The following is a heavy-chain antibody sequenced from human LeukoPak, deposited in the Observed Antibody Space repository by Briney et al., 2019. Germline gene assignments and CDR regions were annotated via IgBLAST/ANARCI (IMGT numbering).Heavy chain of an antibody. CDR1: GFTFSSYS. CDR2: ISSSSSTI. V-gene: IGHV3-48*01. Sequence: GGSLRLSCAASGFTFSSYSTNWVRQAPGKGLEWVSYISSSSSTIYYADSVKGRFTISRDNAKNSLYLQMNSLRAEDTAVYYCARGWQWLESGYWGQGTLVTVSS. D-gene: IGHD6-19*01. J-gene: IGHJ4*02. CDR3: ARGWQWLESGY.